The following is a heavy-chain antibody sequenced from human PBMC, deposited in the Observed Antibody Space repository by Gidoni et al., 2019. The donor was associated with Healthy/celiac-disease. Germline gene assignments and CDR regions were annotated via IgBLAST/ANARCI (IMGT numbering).Heavy chain of an antibody. CDR2: IGTAGDT. CDR1: GFTFSSYD. CDR3: ARTGARNYYDSSGYYRVGWYFDL. Sequence: EVQLVESGGGLVQPGGSLRLSCAASGFTFSSYDMHWVRQATGKGLEWVSAIGTAGDTYYPGSVKGRFTISRENAKNSLYLQMNSLRAGDTAVYYCARTGARNYYDSSGYYRVGWYFDLWGRGTLVTVSS. J-gene: IGHJ2*01. D-gene: IGHD3-22*01. V-gene: IGHV3-13*04.